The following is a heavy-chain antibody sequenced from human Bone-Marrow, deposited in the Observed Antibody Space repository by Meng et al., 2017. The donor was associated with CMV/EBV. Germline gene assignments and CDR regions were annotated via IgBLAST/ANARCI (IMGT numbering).Heavy chain of an antibody. CDR3: ARDSGHIPPHYFDYGLDV. CDR2: ISAYKGFT. Sequence: ASVKVSCKASGYTFTSYGISWVRQAPGQGLEWMGWISAYKGFTNYAQKFQGRVTMTTDTSTSTAYMELRSLRSDDTAVYYCARDSGHIPPHYFDYGLDVWGQGTTVTVSS. V-gene: IGHV1-18*01. D-gene: IGHD3-10*01. CDR1: GYTFTSYG. J-gene: IGHJ6*02.